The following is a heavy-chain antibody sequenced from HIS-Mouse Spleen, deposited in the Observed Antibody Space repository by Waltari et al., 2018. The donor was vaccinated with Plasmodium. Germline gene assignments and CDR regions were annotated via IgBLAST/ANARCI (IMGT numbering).Heavy chain of an antibody. V-gene: IGHV1-2*02. D-gene: IGHD6-13*01. CDR1: GYTFTGYY. CDR2: INPNSGGT. CDR3: ARVLGYKAAAGTFVEYFQH. J-gene: IGHJ1*01. Sequence: QVQLVQSGADVKKPGASVKVSCKASGYTFTGYYMHWVRQAPGQGLEWMGWINPNSGGTNYAQKFQGRVTMTRDTSISTAYMELSRLRSDDTAVYYCARVLGYKAAAGTFVEYFQHWGQGTLVTVSS.